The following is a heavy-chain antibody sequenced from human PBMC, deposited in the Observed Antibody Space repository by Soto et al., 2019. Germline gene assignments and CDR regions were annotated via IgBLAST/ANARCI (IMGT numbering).Heavy chain of an antibody. D-gene: IGHD3-3*01. J-gene: IGHJ5*02. CDR1: GYTFTSYY. Sequence: ASVKVSCKASGYTFTSYYMHWVRQAPGQGLEWMGIINPSGGSTSYAQKFQGRVTMTRDTSTSTVYMELSSLRSEDTAVYYCARDIWRRLEIRWFYPWGQGTLVTVSS. V-gene: IGHV1-46*01. CDR3: ARDIWRRLEIRWFYP. CDR2: INPSGGST.